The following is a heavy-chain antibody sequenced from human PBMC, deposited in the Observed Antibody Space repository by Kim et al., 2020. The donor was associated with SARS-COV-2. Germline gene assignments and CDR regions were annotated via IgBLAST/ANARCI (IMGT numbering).Heavy chain of an antibody. CDR3: ARGGGGWYLDY. V-gene: IGHV1-18*01. D-gene: IGHD6-19*01. Sequence: NYAQKFQGRVTLTTDTATSTAYMELRSLRSDDRAVYYCARGGGGWYLDYWGQGTLVTVSS. J-gene: IGHJ4*02.